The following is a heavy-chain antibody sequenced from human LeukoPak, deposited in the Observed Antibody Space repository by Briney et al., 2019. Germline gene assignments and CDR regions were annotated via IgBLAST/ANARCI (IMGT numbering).Heavy chain of an antibody. Sequence: SETLSLTCTVSGGPISSSSYYWGWIRQPPGKGLEWIGSIYYSGSTYYNPSLKSRVTISVDTSKNQFSLKLSSVTAADTAVYYCARHDRSGSYYTNPFDYWGQGTLVTVSS. D-gene: IGHD3-10*01. CDR3: ARHDRSGSYYTNPFDY. J-gene: IGHJ4*02. CDR1: GGPISSSSYY. CDR2: IYYSGST. V-gene: IGHV4-39*01.